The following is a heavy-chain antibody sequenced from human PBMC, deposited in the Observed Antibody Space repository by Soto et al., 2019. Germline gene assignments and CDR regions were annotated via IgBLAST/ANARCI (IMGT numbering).Heavy chain of an antibody. D-gene: IGHD3-10*01. CDR2: ISAYNGNT. V-gene: IGHV1-18*04. Sequence: GASVKVSCKASGYTFTSYGISWVRQAPGQGLEWMGWISAYNGNTNYAQKLQGRVTMTTDTSTSTAYMELRSLRSDDTAVYYCARDKGTTYYYGSGSYYMTCYYGMDVWGQGTTVTVSS. CDR1: GYTFTSYG. CDR3: ARDKGTTYYYGSGSYYMTCYYGMDV. J-gene: IGHJ6*02.